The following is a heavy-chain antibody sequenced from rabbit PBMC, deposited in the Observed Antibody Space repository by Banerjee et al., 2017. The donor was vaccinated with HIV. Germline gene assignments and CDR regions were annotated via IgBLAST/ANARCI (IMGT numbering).Heavy chain of an antibody. CDR2: IWTNSGGT. Sequence: QSLEESGGDLVKPGASLTLTCTASGFSFSSSYYMCWVRQAPGKGLEWIGCIWTNSGGTWYASWVNGRFTISRSTSLNTVTLQMTSLTAADTATYFCARDLPISGGYSFDLWGPGTLVTVS. CDR1: GFSFSSSYY. D-gene: IGHD1-1*01. J-gene: IGHJ4*01. V-gene: IGHV1S43*01. CDR3: ARDLPISGGYSFDL.